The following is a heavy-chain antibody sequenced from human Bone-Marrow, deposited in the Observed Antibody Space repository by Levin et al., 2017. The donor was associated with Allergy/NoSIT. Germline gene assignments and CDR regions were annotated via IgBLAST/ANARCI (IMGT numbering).Heavy chain of an antibody. V-gene: IGHV2-5*02. Sequence: ESGPTLVKPTQTLTLTCTFSGFSLSPSGVGVGWIRQPPGKALEWLALIYWDADTRYSPSLKSRLTVTKDTSRNQVVLTMTNMDPVDTATYYCAHRRSNGWYFDFWGQGTLVTVSS. D-gene: IGHD6-25*01. CDR2: IYWDADT. J-gene: IGHJ4*02. CDR1: GFSLSPSGVG. CDR3: AHRRSNGWYFDF.